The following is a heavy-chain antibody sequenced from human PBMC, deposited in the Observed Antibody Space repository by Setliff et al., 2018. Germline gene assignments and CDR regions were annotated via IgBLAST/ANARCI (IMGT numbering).Heavy chain of an antibody. CDR2: IYHSGST. CDR1: GYSISSGYY. D-gene: IGHD3-22*01. J-gene: IGHJ4*02. Sequence: TCAVSGYSISSGYYWGWIRQPPGKGLEWIGSIYHSGSTYYNPSLKSRVTISVDTSKNQFSLKLSSVTAADTAVYYCARRASLYYYDSSGYYDYWGQGTLVTVSS. CDR3: ARRASLYYYDSSGYYDY. V-gene: IGHV4-38-2*01.